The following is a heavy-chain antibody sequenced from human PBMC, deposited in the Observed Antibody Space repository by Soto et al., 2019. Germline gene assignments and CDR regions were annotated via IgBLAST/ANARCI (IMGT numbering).Heavy chain of an antibody. CDR1: GGTFSSYT. J-gene: IGHJ5*02. V-gene: IGHV1-69*02. CDR2: IIPILGIA. D-gene: IGHD5-18*01. CDR3: ARGYSYNWFDP. Sequence: QVQLVQSGAEVKKPGSSVKVSCKASGGTFSSYTISWVRQAPGQGLEWMGRIIPILGIANYAQKFQGRVTXTAXKSTSTAYMELSSLRSEDTAVYYCARGYSYNWFDPWGQGTLVTVSS.